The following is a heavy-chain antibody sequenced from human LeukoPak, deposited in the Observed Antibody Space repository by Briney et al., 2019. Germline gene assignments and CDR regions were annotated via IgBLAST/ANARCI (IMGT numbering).Heavy chain of an antibody. J-gene: IGHJ4*02. V-gene: IGHV1-18*04. CDR1: GYTFTGYY. D-gene: IGHD3-10*01. CDR3: ARGMFMVRGVIEPD. CDR2: ISAYNGNT. Sequence: GASVKVSCKASGYTFTGYYMHWVRQAPGQGLEWMGWISAYNGNTNYAQKLQGRVTMTTDTSTSTAYMELRSLRSDDTAVYYCARGMFMVRGVIEPDWGQGTLVTVSS.